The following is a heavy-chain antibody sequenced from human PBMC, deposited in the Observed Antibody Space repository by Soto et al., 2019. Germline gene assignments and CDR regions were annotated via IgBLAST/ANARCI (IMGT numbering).Heavy chain of an antibody. Sequence: QVQLVQSGAEVKKPGSSVKVSCKASGGTFSSYAISWVRQAPGQGLEWMGGIIPIFGTANYAQKFQGRVTIXXDXSXXTAYMELSSLRSEDTAVYYCARSGLRSGDHDAFDIWGQGTMVTVSS. CDR1: GGTFSSYA. CDR3: ARSGLRSGDHDAFDI. J-gene: IGHJ3*02. V-gene: IGHV1-69*12. CDR2: IIPIFGTA. D-gene: IGHD3-16*01.